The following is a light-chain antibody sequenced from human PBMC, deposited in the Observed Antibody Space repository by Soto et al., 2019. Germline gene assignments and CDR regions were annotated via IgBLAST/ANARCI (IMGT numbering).Light chain of an antibody. CDR3: QQYYSPSIS. CDR1: QSINSW. J-gene: IGKJ3*01. Sequence: DIQMTQSPSTLSASVGDIVTITCRASQSINSWVAWYQQKPGKAPTILIHDASTLESGVPSRFSGSGSGTEFTLTISSLQPEDFATYYCQQYYSPSISFGPGTKVDIK. CDR2: DAS. V-gene: IGKV1-5*01.